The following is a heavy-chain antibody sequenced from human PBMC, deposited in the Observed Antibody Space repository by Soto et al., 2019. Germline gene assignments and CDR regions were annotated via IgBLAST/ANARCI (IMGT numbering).Heavy chain of an antibody. CDR1: GYIFVNYG. J-gene: IGHJ6*02. CDR3: VMVDNYVTPTPQDV. CDR2: ISPYTGNT. D-gene: IGHD3-16*01. Sequence: QVQLVQSGDEVKKPGASVKVSCKASGYIFVNYGIAWVRQAPGQGLEWMGWISPYTGNTHSASKVQGRLTMTTDTSTSTAYMVLGSLPSDDTAVYYCVMVDNYVTPTPQDVWGQGTTVTVSS. V-gene: IGHV1-18*01.